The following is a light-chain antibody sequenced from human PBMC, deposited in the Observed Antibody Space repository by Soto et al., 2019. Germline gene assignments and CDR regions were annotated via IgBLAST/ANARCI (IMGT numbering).Light chain of an antibody. V-gene: IGLV2-14*01. J-gene: IGLJ2*01. CDR3: NSYTFSSSVI. CDR1: SNDIGRYDY. CDR2: EVT. Sequence: QSVLTQPASVSGSPGQSITISCTGTSNDIGRYDYVSWYQQHPGKAPKLIIYEVTNRPSDISNRFSGSKSGDTASLIISGLQADDEADYYCNSYTFSSSVIFGGGTKLTVL.